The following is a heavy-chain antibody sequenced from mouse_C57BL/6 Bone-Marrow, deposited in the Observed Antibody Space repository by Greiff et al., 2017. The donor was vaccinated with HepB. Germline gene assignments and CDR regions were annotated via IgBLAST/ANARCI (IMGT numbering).Heavy chain of an antibody. CDR3: ARGGYEGAWFAY. CDR2: ISDGGSYT. J-gene: IGHJ3*01. Sequence: EVKLVESGGGLVKPGGSLKLSCAASGFTFSSYAMSWVRQTPEKRLEWVATISDGGSYTYYPDNVKGRFTISRDNAKNNLYLQMSHLKSEDTAMYYCARGGYEGAWFAYWGQGTLVTVSA. V-gene: IGHV5-4*03. D-gene: IGHD2-2*01. CDR1: GFTFSSYA.